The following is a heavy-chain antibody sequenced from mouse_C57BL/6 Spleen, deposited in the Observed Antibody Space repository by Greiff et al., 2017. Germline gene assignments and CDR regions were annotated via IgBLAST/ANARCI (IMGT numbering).Heavy chain of an antibody. CDR2: INPNNGGT. V-gene: IGHV1-22*01. CDR1: GYTFTDYN. D-gene: IGHD3-2*02. J-gene: IGHJ2*01. CDR3: ARQLRLPLDY. Sequence: EVQLQQSGPELVKPGASVKMSCKASGYTFTDYNMHWVKQSHGKSLEWIGYINPNNGGTSYNQKFKGKATLTVNKSSSTAYMELRSRTSEDSAVYYCARQLRLPLDYWGQGTTLTVSS.